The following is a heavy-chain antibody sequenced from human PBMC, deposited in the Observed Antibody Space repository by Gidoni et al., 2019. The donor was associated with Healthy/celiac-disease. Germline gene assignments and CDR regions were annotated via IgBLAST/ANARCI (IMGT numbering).Heavy chain of an antibody. D-gene: IGHD3-22*01. CDR3: ARLHVEKYYYDSSGYYYLDP. CDR1: GGSLSSSSYY. V-gene: IGHV4-39*01. J-gene: IGHJ5*02. CDR2: IYYSWST. Sequence: QLQLQESGPGLVKPSETLPLTCTVSGGSLSSSSYYWGWIRQPPGKGLAWIGSIYYSWSTYYNPYLKSRVTISVDTSKNQFSLKLSSVTAEDTTVYYCARLHVEKYYYDSSGYYYLDPWGQGTLVTVSS.